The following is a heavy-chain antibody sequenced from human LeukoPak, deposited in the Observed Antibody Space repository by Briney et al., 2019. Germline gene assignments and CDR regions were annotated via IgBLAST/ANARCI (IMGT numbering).Heavy chain of an antibody. CDR2: ISGSGGST. J-gene: IGHJ4*02. V-gene: IGHV3-23*01. CDR1: GFSFSNYA. CDR3: ASRAVAGLIDYFDY. Sequence: GGSLRLSCVSSGFSFSNYAMSWVRRAPGKGLEWVSSISGSGGSTHYADSVKGRFTISRDNSKNTLYLQMNSLRAEDTAVYYCASRAVAGLIDYFDYWGQGTLVTVSS. D-gene: IGHD6-19*01.